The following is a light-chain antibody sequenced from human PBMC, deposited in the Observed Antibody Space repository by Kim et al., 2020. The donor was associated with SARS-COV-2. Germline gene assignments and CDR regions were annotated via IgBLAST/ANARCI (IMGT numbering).Light chain of an antibody. Sequence: SVAPGQTASITCSGDKLGDKYACWYQQKPGQSPVLVIYQDSKRPSGIPERFSGSNSGNTATLTISGTQAMDEADYYCQAWDSSTVVFGGGTKLTVL. CDR3: QAWDSSTVV. CDR1: KLGDKY. CDR2: QDS. V-gene: IGLV3-1*01. J-gene: IGLJ2*01.